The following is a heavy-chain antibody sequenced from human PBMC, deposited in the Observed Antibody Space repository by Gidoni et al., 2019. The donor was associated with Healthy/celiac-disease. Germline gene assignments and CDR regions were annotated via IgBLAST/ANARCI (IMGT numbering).Heavy chain of an antibody. CDR2: ISSSSSTI. D-gene: IGHD1-26*01. CDR3: ARDSPGWELLHYFDY. Sequence: EVQLVASGGGLVQPGGSLRLSCAASGFTFSSYSMNWVRQAPGKGLEWVSYISSSSSTIYYADSVKGRFTISRDNAKNSLYLQMNSLRDEDTAVYYCARDSPGWELLHYFDYWGQGTLVTVSS. V-gene: IGHV3-48*02. J-gene: IGHJ4*02. CDR1: GFTFSSYS.